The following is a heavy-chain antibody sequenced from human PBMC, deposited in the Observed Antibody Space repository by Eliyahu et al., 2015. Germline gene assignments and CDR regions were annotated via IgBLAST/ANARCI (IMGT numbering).Heavy chain of an antibody. CDR2: INHTGST. CDR1: GGSFSGYF. CDR3: ARGFVVWGVAGPFQY. D-gene: IGHD3-10*02. J-gene: IGHJ1*01. Sequence: QVQLQQWGAGLLKPSETLSLTCAVYGGSFSGYFWSWIRQPPGKGLEWIGEINHTGSTNYYPSLKSRVTISVDTSKNQFSLKLSSVTAADTAVYYCARGFVVWGVAGPFQYWGQGTLVTVSS. V-gene: IGHV4-34*01.